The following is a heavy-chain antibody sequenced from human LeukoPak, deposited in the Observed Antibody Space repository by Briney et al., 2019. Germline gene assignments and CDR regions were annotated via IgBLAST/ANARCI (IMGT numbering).Heavy chain of an antibody. J-gene: IGHJ4*02. D-gene: IGHD3-22*01. V-gene: IGHV4-39*01. CDR2: IHYSGST. CDR1: GGSISSSSYY. CDR3: ATVTYYYDSSGYYRSPHDY. Sequence: PSEILSPTCTVSGGSISSSSYYWGWIRQPPGKGLEWIGSIHYSGSTYYNPSLKSRVTISVDTSKNQFSLKLSSVTAADTAVYYCATVTYYYDSSGYYRSPHDYWGQGTLVTVSS.